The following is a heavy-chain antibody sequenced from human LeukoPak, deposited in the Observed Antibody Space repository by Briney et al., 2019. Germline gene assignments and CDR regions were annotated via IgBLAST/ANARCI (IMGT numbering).Heavy chain of an antibody. CDR1: GFTFSSYA. Sequence: GGSLRLSRAASGFTFSSYAMSWVRQAPGKGLEWVSAISGSGGSTYYADSVKGRFTISRDNSKNTLYLQMNSLRAEDTAVYYCAKARNSSGWSTPWFDPWGQGTLVTVSS. CDR2: ISGSGGST. J-gene: IGHJ5*02. D-gene: IGHD6-19*01. CDR3: AKARNSSGWSTPWFDP. V-gene: IGHV3-23*01.